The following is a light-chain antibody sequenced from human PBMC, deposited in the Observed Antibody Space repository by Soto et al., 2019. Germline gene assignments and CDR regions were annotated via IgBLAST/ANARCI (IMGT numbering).Light chain of an antibody. CDR2: GAS. Sequence: VMTQAPATLSVSPGERVTLSCRASQTINNNVAWYQLKDGQVPRLLIYGASTRAADVPARFSGGGSGTEFTLTISSLQSEDFAEYHCQQYNNWPQTFVQGTKVEIK. V-gene: IGKV3-15*01. CDR3: QQYNNWPQT. CDR1: QTINNN. J-gene: IGKJ1*01.